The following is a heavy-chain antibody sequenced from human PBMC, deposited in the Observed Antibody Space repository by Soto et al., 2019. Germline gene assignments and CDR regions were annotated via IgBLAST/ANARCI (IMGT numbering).Heavy chain of an antibody. CDR1: GFTFSTYA. Sequence: QVQLVESGGGVVQPGRSLRLSCAASGFTFSTYAVDWVRQAPGKGLEWVAVISYDGNTEYYADSVKGRFTISRDTSKNTLYLQMNGLRGEDTAVYYCARGGQKSSSSSGYYFAMDVWGQGTTVTVSS. V-gene: IGHV3-30-3*01. D-gene: IGHD6-6*01. J-gene: IGHJ6*02. CDR2: ISYDGNTE. CDR3: ARGGQKSSSSSGYYFAMDV.